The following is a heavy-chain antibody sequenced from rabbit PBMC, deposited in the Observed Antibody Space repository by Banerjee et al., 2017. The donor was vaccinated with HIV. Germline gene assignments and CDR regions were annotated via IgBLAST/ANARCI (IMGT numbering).Heavy chain of an antibody. D-gene: IGHD2-1*01. J-gene: IGHJ3*01. V-gene: IGHV1S40*01. CDR1: GFSFSSSYY. CDR3: ARGGYSDYGRLDL. CDR2: IYAGSSGST. Sequence: QSLEESGGDLVKPGASLTLTCTASGFSFSSSYYMCWVRQAPGKGLEWIACIYAGSSGSTYYASWAKGRFTISKTSSTTVTLQMTSLTAADTATYFCARGGYSDYGRLDLWGQGTLVTVS.